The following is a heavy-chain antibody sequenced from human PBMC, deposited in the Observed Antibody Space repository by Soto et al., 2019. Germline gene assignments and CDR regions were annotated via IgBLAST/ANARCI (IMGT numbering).Heavy chain of an antibody. D-gene: IGHD2-21*01. CDR1: GFTFSSYS. Sequence: PGGSLRLSCAASGFTFSSYSMNWVRQAPGKGLEWVSSISSSSSYIYYADSVKGRFTISRDNAKNSLYLQMNSLRAEDTAVYYCARDFGEPRGFDPWGQGPLVTVSS. CDR2: ISSSSSYI. V-gene: IGHV3-21*01. J-gene: IGHJ5*02. CDR3: ARDFGEPRGFDP.